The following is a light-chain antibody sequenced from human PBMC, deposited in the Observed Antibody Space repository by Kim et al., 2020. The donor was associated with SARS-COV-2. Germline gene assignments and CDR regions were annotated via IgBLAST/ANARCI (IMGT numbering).Light chain of an antibody. V-gene: IGKV1-16*01. CDR2: LAS. J-gene: IGKJ1*01. CDR3: QQYISYPRT. CDR1: QAISNY. Sequence: DIQMTQSPSSLSASVGDRVTITCRASQAISNYLAWFQQKPGKAPKSLIYLASNLQGGVPSRFSGSGSGTDFTLTISSLQPEDFGTYHCQQYISYPRTFGQGTKVDIK.